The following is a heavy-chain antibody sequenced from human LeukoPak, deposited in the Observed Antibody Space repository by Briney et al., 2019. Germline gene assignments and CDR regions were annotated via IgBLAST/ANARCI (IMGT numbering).Heavy chain of an antibody. Sequence: SETLSLTCTVSGGSISSSGYYWGWIRQPPGKGLEWIGSIYHSGSTYYNPSLKSRVTISVDTSKNQFSLKLSSVTAADTAVYYCARDSSGGIRGVWWFDPWGQGTLVTVSS. CDR1: GGSISSSGYY. V-gene: IGHV4-39*07. CDR3: ARDSSGGIRGVWWFDP. J-gene: IGHJ5*02. D-gene: IGHD2-15*01. CDR2: IYHSGST.